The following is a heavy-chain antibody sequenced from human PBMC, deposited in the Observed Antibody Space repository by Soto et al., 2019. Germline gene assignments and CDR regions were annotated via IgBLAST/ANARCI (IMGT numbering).Heavy chain of an antibody. D-gene: IGHD1-26*01. Sequence: QVQLVESGGGVVQPGTSLRLSCAASRFTFSTYGMHWVRQAPGKGLEWVAVIWYDGSNKYYADSVKGRFTISRDNSKNTLYLQMNSLRTEDTAVYYCARSVVGPFDYWGQGTLVTVSS. CDR1: RFTFSTYG. J-gene: IGHJ4*02. CDR3: ARSVVGPFDY. V-gene: IGHV3-33*01. CDR2: IWYDGSNK.